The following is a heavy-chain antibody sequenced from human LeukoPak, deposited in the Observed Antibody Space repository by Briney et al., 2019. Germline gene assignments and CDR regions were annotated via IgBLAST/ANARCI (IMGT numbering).Heavy chain of an antibody. D-gene: IGHD3-3*01. V-gene: IGHV3-30*03. CDR1: GFTFSSYG. Sequence: AGGSQRLSCAASGFTFSSYGLHWVRQAPGKGLEWVAVISYDGSNKYYADSVKGRFTISRDNAKNSLYLQMNSLRAEDTAVYYCARTGDFWSGYYPYYYYMDVWGKGTPVTVSS. J-gene: IGHJ6*03. CDR3: ARTGDFWSGYYPYYYYMDV. CDR2: ISYDGSNK.